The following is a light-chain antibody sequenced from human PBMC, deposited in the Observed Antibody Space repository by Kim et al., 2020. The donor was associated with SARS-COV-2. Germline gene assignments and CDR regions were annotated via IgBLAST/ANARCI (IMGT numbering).Light chain of an antibody. CDR3: QQYYSYPLT. CDR1: QGISSY. J-gene: IGKJ4*01. CDR2: AAS. V-gene: IGKV1-8*01. Sequence: AIRITQPPSSLSASTGDRVTITCRASQGISSYLAWYQQKPGKAPKLLIYAASTLQSGVPSRFSGSGSGTDFTLTISCLQSEDFATYYCQQYYSYPLTFGGGTKVDIK.